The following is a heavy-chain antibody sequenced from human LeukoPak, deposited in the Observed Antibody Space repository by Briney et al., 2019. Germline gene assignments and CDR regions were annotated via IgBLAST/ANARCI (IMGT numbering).Heavy chain of an antibody. J-gene: IGHJ4*02. CDR2: IGGSGRST. CDR3: AKIISAGGIDY. D-gene: IGHD6-13*01. Sequence: GGSLRLSCAASGFTFSNYGMSWVRQAPGKGLEWVSSIGGSGRSTYYADSVKGRLTISRDNSKNTLYLQINSLRAEDTAIYYCAKIISAGGIDYWGQGTQVTVSS. CDR1: GFTFSNYG. V-gene: IGHV3-23*01.